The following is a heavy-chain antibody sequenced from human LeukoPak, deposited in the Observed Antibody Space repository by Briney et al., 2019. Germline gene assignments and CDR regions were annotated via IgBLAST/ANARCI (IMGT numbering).Heavy chain of an antibody. D-gene: IGHD2-2*01. CDR2: IKSKSDGGTA. Sequence: GGSLRLSCAASGFTFSNAWMSWVRQAPGKGLEWVGRIKSKSDGGTAVYGASVKDRFTISRDDSKNTLSLQMNSLKTEDTAVYYCTTALTRIGYCSSTTCSSDYWGQGTLVTVSS. CDR1: GFTFSNAW. J-gene: IGHJ4*02. CDR3: TTALTRIGYCSSTTCSSDY. V-gene: IGHV3-15*01.